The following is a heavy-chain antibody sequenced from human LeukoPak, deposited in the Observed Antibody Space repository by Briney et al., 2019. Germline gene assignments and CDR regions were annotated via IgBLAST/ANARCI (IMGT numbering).Heavy chain of an antibody. Sequence: GGSLRLSCAASGFTFSSYSMNWVRQAPGKGLEWVSSISSSSSYIYYADSVKGRFTISRDNAKNSLYLQMNSLRVEDTAMYYCVRDFSTVTTAYLHHWGQGTLLTVSS. V-gene: IGHV3-21*04. CDR1: GFTFSSYS. CDR3: VRDFSTVTTAYLHH. D-gene: IGHD4-17*01. CDR2: ISSSSSYI. J-gene: IGHJ1*01.